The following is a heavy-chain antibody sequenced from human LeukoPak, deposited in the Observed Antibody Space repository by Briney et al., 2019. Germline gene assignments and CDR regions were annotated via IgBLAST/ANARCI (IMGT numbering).Heavy chain of an antibody. Sequence: ASVKVSCKASGYTFTSYYMHWVRQAPGQGLEWMGRIIPILGIANYAQKFQGRVTITADKSTSTAYMELSSLRSEDTAVYYCARGRDCSSTSCHFGMDVWGQGTTVTVSS. CDR2: IIPILGIA. D-gene: IGHD2-2*01. CDR1: GYTFTSYY. J-gene: IGHJ6*02. CDR3: ARGRDCSSTSCHFGMDV. V-gene: IGHV1-69*04.